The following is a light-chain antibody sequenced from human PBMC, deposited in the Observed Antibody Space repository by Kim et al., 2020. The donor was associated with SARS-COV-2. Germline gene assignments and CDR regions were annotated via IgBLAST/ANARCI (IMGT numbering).Light chain of an antibody. V-gene: IGKV1-5*01. CDR2: GAS. CDR1: QSISSW. Sequence: ASAGDRVTITCRASQSISSWLAWDQKIPGKAPKVLIYGASSLESGVPSRFSGSGSGTEFTLTISSLQPDDFATYYCQQYNSYPLTFGGGTKVEIK. CDR3: QQYNSYPLT. J-gene: IGKJ4*01.